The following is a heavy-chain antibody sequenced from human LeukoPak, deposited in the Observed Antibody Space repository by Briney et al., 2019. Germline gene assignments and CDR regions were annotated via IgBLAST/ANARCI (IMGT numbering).Heavy chain of an antibody. Sequence: GGSLRLSCAASGFTFSDYGMHWVRQAPGKGLDWVAVIWYDGNKKYYVDSVKGRFTISRDNSKNTLYLQMNSLRAEDTAVYYCARLGARQMLEYWGQGTLVTVSS. D-gene: IGHD4-17*01. V-gene: IGHV3-33*01. CDR3: ARLGARQMLEY. CDR2: IWYDGNKK. J-gene: IGHJ4*02. CDR1: GFTFSDYG.